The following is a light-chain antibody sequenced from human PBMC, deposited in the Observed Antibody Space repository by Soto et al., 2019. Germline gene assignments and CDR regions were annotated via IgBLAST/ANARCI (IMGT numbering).Light chain of an antibody. V-gene: IGKV2-30*01. CDR1: QSLVYSDVGTY. CDR2: KVS. J-gene: IGKJ1*01. Sequence: DAELTQSPPSLPVTLGQPATISCRSSQSLVYSDVGTYLNWFQQRPGKSPRRLIYKVSSLECGVPARFSGSGSGTDFTLEISRVEAEDVGVYYCMQGTHCPWTFGQGTKVDIK. CDR3: MQGTHCPWT.